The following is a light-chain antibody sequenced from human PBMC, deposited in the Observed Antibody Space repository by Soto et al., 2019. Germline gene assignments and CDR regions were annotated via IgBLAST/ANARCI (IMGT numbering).Light chain of an antibody. CDR3: QQYGSSPQT. Sequence: EIVLTQSPGTLSLSPGERATLSCRASQSVSCSYLAWYQQKPGQAPRLLIYGASSRATGIPDRFSGSGSGTDFTLTISRLEPEDFAVYYCQQYGSSPQTFGQGIKVEIK. V-gene: IGKV3-20*01. J-gene: IGKJ1*01. CDR2: GAS. CDR1: QSVSCSY.